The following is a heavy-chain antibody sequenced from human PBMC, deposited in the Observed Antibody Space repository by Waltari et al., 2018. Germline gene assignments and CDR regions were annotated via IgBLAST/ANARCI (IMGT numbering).Heavy chain of an antibody. V-gene: IGHV3-23*04. J-gene: IGHJ4*02. CDR1: GFPFSSYA. Sequence: EVQLVESGGGLVQPGGSLRLSCAASGFPFSSYAMSWVRQAPGKGLEWGSAIRGSGGSTYYADSVKGRFTIARDNAKNTLYLQMNSLRAEDTAVYYCAKGSMIVVVTCLNYWGQGTLVTVSS. CDR2: IRGSGGST. CDR3: AKGSMIVVVTCLNY. D-gene: IGHD3-22*01.